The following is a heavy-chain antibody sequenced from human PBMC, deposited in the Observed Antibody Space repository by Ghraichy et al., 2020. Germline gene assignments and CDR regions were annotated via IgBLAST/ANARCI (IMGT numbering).Heavy chain of an antibody. CDR2: ISPYNGNT. CDR3: ARDLDIVVVVATPRHYGLDV. Sequence: ASVKVSCTASGYTFRHYGISWVRQAPGQGLEWMGWISPYNGNTNYAQKFQGRVTMTTDTFTSTAYMELRSLGSDDTAVYYCARDLDIVVVVATPRHYGLDVWGQGTTVIVSS. CDR1: GYTFRHYG. V-gene: IGHV1-18*01. J-gene: IGHJ6*02. D-gene: IGHD2-15*01.